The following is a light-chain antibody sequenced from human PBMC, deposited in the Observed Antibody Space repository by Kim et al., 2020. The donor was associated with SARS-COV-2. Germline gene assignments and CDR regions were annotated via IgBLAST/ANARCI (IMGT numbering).Light chain of an antibody. Sequence: SYELTQPPSVSVSPGRTASITCSGDKLGDKYACWYQQKPGQSPVLVIYQDNKRPSGIPERFSGSNSGNTATLTISGTQAMDEADYYCQAWDSSTAVFGGGTQLTVL. V-gene: IGLV3-1*01. J-gene: IGLJ2*01. CDR2: QDN. CDR1: KLGDKY. CDR3: QAWDSSTAV.